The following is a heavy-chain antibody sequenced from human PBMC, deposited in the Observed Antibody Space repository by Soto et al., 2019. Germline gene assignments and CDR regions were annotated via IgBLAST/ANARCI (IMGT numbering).Heavy chain of an antibody. Sequence: EVQVVESGGGFVEPGGSLRLSCAASGFSFTSAWLTWVRQAPGKGLEWVGRIKSETGGGTTAFAAPVKDRFTMSRDDAENTVSLQMNSLKTENTAMYSCIGHVTISGGHFIYWGQGILVTVSS. V-gene: IGHV3-15*07. CDR3: IGHVTISGGHFIY. J-gene: IGHJ4*02. D-gene: IGHD3-3*01. CDR1: GFSFTSAW. CDR2: IKSETGGGTT.